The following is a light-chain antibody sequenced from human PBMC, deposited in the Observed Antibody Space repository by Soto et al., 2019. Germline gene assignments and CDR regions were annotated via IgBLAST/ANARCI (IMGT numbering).Light chain of an antibody. V-gene: IGLV1-40*01. CDR1: SSNIGAGYD. Sequence: QAVVTQPPSVSGAPGQRVTISCTGSSSNIGAGYDVHWYQQLPGTAPKLLIYGNSNRPSGVPDRFSGSKSGTSASLAITGVPAEDEADYYCQSYDSSLSGVVFGGGTKLTVL. J-gene: IGLJ2*01. CDR2: GNS. CDR3: QSYDSSLSGVV.